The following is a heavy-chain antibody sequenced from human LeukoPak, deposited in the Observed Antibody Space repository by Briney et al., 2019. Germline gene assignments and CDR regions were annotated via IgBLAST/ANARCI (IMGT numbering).Heavy chain of an antibody. CDR2: VNPADSDT. J-gene: IGHJ1*01. CDR3: ATVPRIPAVGNTEYFQY. Sequence: PGESLKISCKGSGYSFTSYWIAWVRQVPGKGLEWMGIVNPADSDTRYSPSFQGQVTISVDKSISTAYLQWSSLQASDTAMYYCATVPRIPAVGNTEYFQYWGQGTLVTVSS. V-gene: IGHV5-51*01. D-gene: IGHD6-13*01. CDR1: GYSFTSYW.